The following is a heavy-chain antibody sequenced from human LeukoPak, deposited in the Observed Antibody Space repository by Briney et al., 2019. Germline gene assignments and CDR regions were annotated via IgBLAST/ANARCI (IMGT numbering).Heavy chain of an antibody. CDR3: ARDSPVSTRPFDI. V-gene: IGHV1-46*01. D-gene: IGHD2-2*01. J-gene: IGHJ3*02. CDR1: GYTFTNYY. Sequence: GASVKVSCKASGYTFTNYYIHWVRQAPGQGLEWMGIINPSGGRTSYAQKFQGRVTMTRDTSTSTVYMDLSSLRSEDTALYYCARDSPVSTRPFDIWGQGTIVTVSS. CDR2: INPSGGRT.